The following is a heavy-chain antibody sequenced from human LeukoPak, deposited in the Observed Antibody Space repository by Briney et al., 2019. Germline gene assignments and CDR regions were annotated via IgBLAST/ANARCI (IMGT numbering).Heavy chain of an antibody. CDR1: GGYFSGYY. CDR2: INHSGST. D-gene: IGHD3-16*01. V-gene: IGHV4-34*01. CDR3: ARVVGDLRRLDY. Sequence: SETLSLTCAVYGGYFSGYYWSWIRQPPGKGLEWIGEINHSGSTNYNPSLKSRVTISVDTSKNQFSLKLSSVTAADTAVYYCARVVGDLRRLDYWGKGTLVTVSS. J-gene: IGHJ4*02.